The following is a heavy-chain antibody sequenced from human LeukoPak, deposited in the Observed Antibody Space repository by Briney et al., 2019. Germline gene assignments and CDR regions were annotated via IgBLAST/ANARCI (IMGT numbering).Heavy chain of an antibody. CDR2: ISVYNGNT. CDR1: GYIFTRYG. D-gene: IGHD3-22*01. J-gene: IGHJ4*02. V-gene: IGHV1-18*01. CDR3: ARDINGYYYDSHGYYPTPL. Sequence: GVSVTVSCKASGYIFTRYGISWVRQAPGQGLEWMGWISVYNGNTNFPQRLQCRVTMTTDTSPTTGYMELRSLRSDDTAVYYCARDINGYYYDSHGYYPTPLWGQGTLLTVSS.